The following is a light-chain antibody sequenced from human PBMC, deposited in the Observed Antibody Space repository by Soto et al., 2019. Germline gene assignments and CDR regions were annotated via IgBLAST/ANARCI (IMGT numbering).Light chain of an antibody. CDR3: QKYNSAPWT. V-gene: IGKV1-5*03. CDR1: QSISSW. CDR2: KAS. Sequence: DIQMTQSPSTLSASVGDRVTITCRASQSISSWLAWYQQKPGKAPKLLIYKASSLESGVPSRFSGSGSGTEFTLTISSLQPEDVATYYCQKYNSAPWTFGQGTKGDIK. J-gene: IGKJ1*01.